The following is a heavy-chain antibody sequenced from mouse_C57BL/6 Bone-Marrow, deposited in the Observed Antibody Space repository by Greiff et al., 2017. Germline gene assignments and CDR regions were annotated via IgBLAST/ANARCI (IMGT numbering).Heavy chain of an antibody. CDR1: GYTFTSYW. Sequence: VKLQESGAELVKPGASVKMSCKASGYTFTSYWITWVKQRPGQGLEWIGDIYPGSGSTNYNEKFKSKATLTADKSSSTAYMQLSSLTSEDSAVYYCAKPYSSTCWCFDVWGTGTTVTVSS. J-gene: IGHJ1*03. V-gene: IGHV1-55*01. D-gene: IGHD2-5*01. CDR3: AKPYSSTCWCFDV. CDR2: IYPGSGST.